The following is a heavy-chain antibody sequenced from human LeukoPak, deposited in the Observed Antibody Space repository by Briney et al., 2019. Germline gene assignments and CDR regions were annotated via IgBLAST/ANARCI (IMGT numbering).Heavy chain of an antibody. D-gene: IGHD6-13*01. CDR1: GYTFTSYY. CDR2: ISPSGGST. CDR3: AREGHRSGAAAGIDY. V-gene: IGHV1-46*01. Sequence: VASVKVSCKASGYTFTSYYMHWVRQAPGQGLEWMGIISPSGGSTSYAQKFQGRVTMTRDMSTSTVYMELSSLRSEDTAVYYCAREGHRSGAAAGIDYWGQGTLVTVSS. J-gene: IGHJ4*02.